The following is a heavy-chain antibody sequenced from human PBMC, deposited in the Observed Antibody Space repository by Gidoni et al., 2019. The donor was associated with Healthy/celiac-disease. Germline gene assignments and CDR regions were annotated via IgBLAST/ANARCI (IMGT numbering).Heavy chain of an antibody. CDR1: GFTFSSYS. V-gene: IGHV3-21*01. Sequence: EVQLVESGGGLVKPGGSLRLSCAASGFTFSSYSMNWVRQAPGKGLEWVSSISSSSSYIYYADSVKGRFTISRDNAKNSLYLQMNSLRAEDTAVYYCARVKVGVVNPNWYFDLWGRGTLVTVSS. CDR2: ISSSSSYI. CDR3: ARVKVGVVNPNWYFDL. J-gene: IGHJ2*01. D-gene: IGHD2-21*01.